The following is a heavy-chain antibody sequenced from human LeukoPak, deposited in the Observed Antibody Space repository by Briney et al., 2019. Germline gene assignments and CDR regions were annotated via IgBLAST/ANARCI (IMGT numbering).Heavy chain of an antibody. CDR1: GYDFTGFY. CDR3: ARDGKSNWY. Sequence: GASVKVSCETSGYDFTGFYMHWVRQAPGQGLEWMGYVNPRSGDTNYAQKFQGRVRMITDTSIGTASMELSWLRSDDTAVYYCARDGKSNWYWGQGTLVTVSS. J-gene: IGHJ4*02. V-gene: IGHV1-2*02. D-gene: IGHD1-1*01. CDR2: VNPRSGDT.